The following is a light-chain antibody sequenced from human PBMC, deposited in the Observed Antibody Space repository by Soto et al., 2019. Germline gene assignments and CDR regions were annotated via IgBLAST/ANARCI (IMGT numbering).Light chain of an antibody. CDR2: EVG. CDR1: SSDIGHYNY. J-gene: IGLJ2*01. V-gene: IGLV2-14*01. CDR3: SSYTLNSTLV. Sequence: QSALIQPASVSGSPGQSLTISCTGTSSDIGHYNYVSWYQQHPGKAPKLMIYEVGNRPSGVSNRFSASKSGNTASLTISGLQAEDEADYYCSSYTLNSTLVFGGGTKLTVL.